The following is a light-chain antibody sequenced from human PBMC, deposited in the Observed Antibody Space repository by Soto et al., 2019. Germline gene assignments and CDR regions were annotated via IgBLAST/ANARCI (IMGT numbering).Light chain of an antibody. Sequence: VMTESPRYRVATPGRAGQITSRSNQRHSYSDGIAYFSWFQQRPGRSPRRLNYKVCNRGSGVPGRFSGSWSGTDFALKISRVEADDVGVYCCMQATHWPITFGQGTQLEIK. J-gene: IGKJ5*01. CDR2: KVC. CDR1: QRHSYSDGIAY. CDR3: MQATHWPIT. V-gene: IGKV2-30*01.